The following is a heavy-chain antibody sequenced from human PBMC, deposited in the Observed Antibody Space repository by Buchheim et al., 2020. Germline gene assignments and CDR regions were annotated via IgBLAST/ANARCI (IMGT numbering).Heavy chain of an antibody. CDR3: GRHSNYYGSGTYRYGVDV. CDR1: GGSVRSRTHS. D-gene: IGHD3-10*01. J-gene: IGHJ6*02. V-gene: IGHV4-39*01. CDR2: MDYSGTT. Sequence: QLQLQESGPGLVKPSETLSLTCTVSGGSVRSRTHSWGWIRQPPGKGLEWIGSMDYSGTTYDNPSLKSRVTISADTSKNQFFLKLRSVTAADTAVYYCGRHSNYYGSGTYRYGVDVWGQGTT.